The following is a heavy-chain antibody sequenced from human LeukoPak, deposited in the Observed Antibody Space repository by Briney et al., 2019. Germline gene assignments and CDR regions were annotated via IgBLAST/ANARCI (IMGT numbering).Heavy chain of an antibody. J-gene: IGHJ4*02. CDR3: AKDPSSSWFGDYFDY. CDR1: NASISSNTYY. D-gene: IGHD6-13*01. CDR2: INYRGST. Sequence: SETLSLTCTVSNASISSNTYYRAWIRQPPGKGLEYIGSINYRGSTYYNPSLKSRVTISVDTSQKQFSLSLRSVTAADTAVYYCAKDPSSSWFGDYFDYWGQGTLVTVSS. V-gene: IGHV4-39*07.